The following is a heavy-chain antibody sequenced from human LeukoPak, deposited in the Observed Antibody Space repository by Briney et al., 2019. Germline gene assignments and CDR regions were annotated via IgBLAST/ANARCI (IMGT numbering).Heavy chain of an antibody. CDR2: ISAYNGNT. V-gene: IGHV1-18*01. J-gene: IGHJ4*02. CDR1: GYTFTSYG. Sequence: GASVKVSCKASGYTFTSYGISWVRQAPGQGLEWMGWISAYNGNTNYAQELQGRVTMTTDTSTSTAYMELRSLRSDDTAVYYCARGFYYYDSSGNPYYWGQGTLVTVSS. D-gene: IGHD3-22*01. CDR3: ARGFYYYDSSGNPYY.